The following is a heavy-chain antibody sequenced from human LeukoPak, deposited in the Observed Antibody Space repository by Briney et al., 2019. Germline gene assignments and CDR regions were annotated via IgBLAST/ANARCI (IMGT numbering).Heavy chain of an antibody. V-gene: IGHV4-34*01. Sequence: SETLSLTCAVYGGSFSGYYWSWIRQPPGKGLEWIGEINHSGSTNYNPSLKSRVTISVETSKNQFSLKLSSVTAADTAVYYCARGGGYYYDSSGYYFRYWGQGTLVTVSS. CDR2: INHSGST. D-gene: IGHD3-22*01. CDR3: ARGGGYYYDSSGYYFRY. CDR1: GGSFSGYY. J-gene: IGHJ4*02.